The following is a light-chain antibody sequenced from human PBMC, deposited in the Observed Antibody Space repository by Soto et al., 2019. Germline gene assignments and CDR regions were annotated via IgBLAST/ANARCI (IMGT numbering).Light chain of an antibody. CDR3: QQFDISTT. CDR2: DAS. CDR1: QSISSW. Sequence: DIQMTQSPSTLSASVGDRVTITCRASQSISSWLAWYQQKPGKAPKLLIYDASSLESGVPSRFSGSGSGTEFTLTISSLQPDDFATYYCQQFDISTTLGQGTKVDIK. J-gene: IGKJ1*01. V-gene: IGKV1-5*01.